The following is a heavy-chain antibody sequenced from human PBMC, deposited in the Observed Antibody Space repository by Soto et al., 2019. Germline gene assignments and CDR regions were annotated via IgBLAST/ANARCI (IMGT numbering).Heavy chain of an antibody. CDR1: GGTFSSYA. CDR2: IIPILGTA. D-gene: IGHD6-13*01. CDR3: ARGVVRGSSWENWFDP. V-gene: IGHV1-69*01. J-gene: IGHJ5*02. Sequence: HVQLVQSGAEVKKSGSSVKLSCKASGGTFSSYAISWVRQAAGQGVEWMGGIIPILGTANYAQQFQGRVRITADESTSTADMELSSLRSEDTAVYYCARGVVRGSSWENWFDPWGQGTLVTVSS.